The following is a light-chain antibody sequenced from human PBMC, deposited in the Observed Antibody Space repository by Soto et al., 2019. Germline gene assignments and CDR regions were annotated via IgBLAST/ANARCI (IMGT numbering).Light chain of an antibody. Sequence: QSALTQPASVSGSHGQSITISCTGTSSDVGSYNLVSWYQQHPGKAPKLMIYEGSKRPSGVSNRFSGSKSGNTASLTISGLQAEDEADYYCCSYAGSSTHAVFGGGTQLTVL. CDR3: CSYAGSSTHAV. V-gene: IGLV2-23*01. CDR2: EGS. J-gene: IGLJ7*01. CDR1: SSDVGSYNL.